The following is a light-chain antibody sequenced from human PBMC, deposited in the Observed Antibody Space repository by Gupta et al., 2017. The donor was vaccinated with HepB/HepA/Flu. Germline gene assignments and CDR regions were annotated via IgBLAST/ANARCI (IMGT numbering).Light chain of an antibody. CDR1: SGPVTSGHY. CDR3: LLTHGDVRV. Sequence: QVVVPPEPSLTVSPGGTVTPTCGSNSGPVTSGHYPYWFQQKPGQAPRKLIYDTTKKPAWTPARFSDSVRGGKAALVLPGAKDDDEDEYQCLLTHGDVRVFGGGTRLTVL. J-gene: IGLJ2*01. CDR2: DTT. V-gene: IGLV7-46*01.